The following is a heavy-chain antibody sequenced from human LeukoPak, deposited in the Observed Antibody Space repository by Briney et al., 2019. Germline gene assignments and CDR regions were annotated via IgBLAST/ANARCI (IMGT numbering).Heavy chain of an antibody. CDR2: ISSSSSYI. CDR3: ATLPWAAAGTWAHDAFDI. Sequence: PGGSLRLSCAASGFTFSSYSMNWVRQAPGKGLEWVSSISSSSSYIYYADSVKGRFTISRDNAKNSLYLQMNSLRAEDTAVYYCATLPWAAAGTWAHDAFDIWGQGTMVTVSS. J-gene: IGHJ3*02. D-gene: IGHD6-13*01. CDR1: GFTFSSYS. V-gene: IGHV3-21*01.